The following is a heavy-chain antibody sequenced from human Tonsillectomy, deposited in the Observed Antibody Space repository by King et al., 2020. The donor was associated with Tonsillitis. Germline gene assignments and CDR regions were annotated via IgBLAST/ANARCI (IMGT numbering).Heavy chain of an antibody. CDR1: GFTFSNYG. CDR3: AKADLPYYYSYGMDG. Sequence: VQLVESGGGVVQPGGSLRLSCAASGFTFSNYGMHCVRQAPGKGLEWVAFIRYDGSNKYYADSVKGRFTISRDNSKNTLYLQMNSLRAEDTAVYYCAKADLPYYYSYGMDGWGLGTTVTVSS. CDR2: IRYDGSNK. J-gene: IGHJ6*02. V-gene: IGHV3-30*02.